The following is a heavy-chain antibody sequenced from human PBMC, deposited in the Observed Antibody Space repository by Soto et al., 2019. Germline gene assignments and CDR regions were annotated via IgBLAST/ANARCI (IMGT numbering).Heavy chain of an antibody. Sequence: GGSLRLSCAASGFFCSSYDMSWVRQAPGKGLEWVSTILVDGRTFYVDSVKGRFTISRDSSQNTVYLQMNSLTVGDTALYYCAKAIATGGGAFDICGQGTMVTVSS. CDR1: GFFCSSYD. CDR3: AKAIATGGGAFDI. CDR2: ILVDGRT. D-gene: IGHD2-8*02. J-gene: IGHJ3*02. V-gene: IGHV3-23*01.